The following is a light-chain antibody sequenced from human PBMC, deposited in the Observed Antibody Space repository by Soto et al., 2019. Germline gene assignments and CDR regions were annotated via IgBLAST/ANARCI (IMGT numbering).Light chain of an antibody. CDR1: QSLLHSNGYNY. CDR2: LGS. J-gene: IGKJ2*01. CDR3: MQALQSPYT. V-gene: IGKV2-28*01. Sequence: DIVMTQSPLSLPVTPGEPASISCRSSQSLLHSNGYNYLDWYLQKPGQSPQLLISLGSNRASGVPARFSGSGSATDFTLNIARVEAEDFGFYYCMQALQSPYTFGQGTKLELK.